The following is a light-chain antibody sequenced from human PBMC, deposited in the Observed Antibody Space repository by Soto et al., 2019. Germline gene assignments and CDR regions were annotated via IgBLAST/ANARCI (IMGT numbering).Light chain of an antibody. CDR2: EGS. V-gene: IGLV2-23*01. Sequence: QSALTQPASVSGSPGQSITISCTGTNGDVGSYNFVSWYQQHPGKAPKLMIYEGSKRPSGISNRFSGSKSGNTASLTISGLQAEDEADYYCCSYAGSIPYVFGTGTKVTVL. CDR3: CSYAGSIPYV. CDR1: NGDVGSYNF. J-gene: IGLJ1*01.